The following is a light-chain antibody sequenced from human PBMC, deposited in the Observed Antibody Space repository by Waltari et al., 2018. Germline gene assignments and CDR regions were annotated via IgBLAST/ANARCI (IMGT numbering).Light chain of an antibody. Sequence: EIVLTQSPATVSLSPGESATPSCRASQSVTTLLAWYQQRPGQAPRLLIYDASNRATGIPARFSDSGFGTGFTLTISNLDPEDSAIYYCQQRSSWGFTFGPGTKVEIK. J-gene: IGKJ3*01. CDR2: DAS. CDR3: QQRSSWGFT. CDR1: QSVTTL. V-gene: IGKV3-11*01.